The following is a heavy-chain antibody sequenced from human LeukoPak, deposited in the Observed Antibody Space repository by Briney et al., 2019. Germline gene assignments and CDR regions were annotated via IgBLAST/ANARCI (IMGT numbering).Heavy chain of an antibody. Sequence: SVKVSCKASGDTFRNFAFSWVRQAPGHGLEWMGGIIPFLDTPNYAQNFQGRVTIAADESTTTVFMELSSLTSEDTAFYYCMRGGTYSMAIDYWGQGTLVTVSS. D-gene: IGHD1-26*01. J-gene: IGHJ4*02. V-gene: IGHV1-69*01. CDR3: MRGGTYSMAIDY. CDR2: IIPFLDTP. CDR1: GDTFRNFA.